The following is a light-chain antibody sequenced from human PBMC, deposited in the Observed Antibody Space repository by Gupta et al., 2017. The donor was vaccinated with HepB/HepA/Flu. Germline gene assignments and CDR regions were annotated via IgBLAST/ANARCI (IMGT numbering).Light chain of an antibody. CDR2: DVS. Sequence: QSALTQPRSVSGSPGPSVTISCTGTSSDVGGYNYVSWYQQHPGKAPKLMIYDVSKRPSGVPDRFSGSKSGNTASLTNSGLQAEDEADYYCCSYAGSYTLVVFGGGTKLTVL. CDR1: SSDVGGYNY. CDR3: CSYAGSYTLVV. V-gene: IGLV2-11*01. J-gene: IGLJ2*01.